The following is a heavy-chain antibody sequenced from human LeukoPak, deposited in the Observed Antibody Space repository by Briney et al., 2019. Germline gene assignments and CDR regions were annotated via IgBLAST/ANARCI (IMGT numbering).Heavy chain of an antibody. D-gene: IGHD2-21*02. J-gene: IGHJ3*02. CDR2: ISYDGSNK. CDR3: ARDRSDFFDI. V-gene: IGHV3-30*04. CDR1: GFTFSSYA. Sequence: HPGGSLRLSCAASGFTFSSYAMHWVRQAPGKGLEWVAVISYDGSNKYYADSVKGRFTISRDNSKNTLYLQMNSLRAEDTAVYYCARDRSDFFDIWGQGTMVTVSS.